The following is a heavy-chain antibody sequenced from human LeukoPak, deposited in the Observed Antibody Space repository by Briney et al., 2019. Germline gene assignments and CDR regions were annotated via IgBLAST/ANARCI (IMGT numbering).Heavy chain of an antibody. V-gene: IGHV4-34*01. CDR2: INHSGST. D-gene: IGHD3-10*01. Sequence: PSETLSLTCAVYGGSFSGYYWSWIRQPPGKGLEWIGEINHSGSTNYNPSLKSRVTISVDTSKNQFSLKLSSVTAADTAVYYCAREGRWRFGLDYWGQGTLVTVSS. J-gene: IGHJ4*02. CDR3: AREGRWRFGLDY. CDR1: GGSFSGYY.